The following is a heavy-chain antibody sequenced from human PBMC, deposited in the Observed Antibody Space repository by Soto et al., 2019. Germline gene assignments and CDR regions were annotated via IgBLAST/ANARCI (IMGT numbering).Heavy chain of an antibody. D-gene: IGHD4-17*01. CDR1: GGSISSGGYS. V-gene: IGHV4-30-2*01. CDR3: ASMSPTVCRAFDI. J-gene: IGHJ3*02. CDR2: IYHSGST. Sequence: QLQLQESGSGLVKPSQTLSLTCAVSGGSISSGGYSWSWIRQPPGKGLEWIGYIYHSGSTYYNPSLKSRVTISVVRSKNQFSLKLSSVTAADTAVYYFASMSPTVCRAFDIWGQGTMVTVSS.